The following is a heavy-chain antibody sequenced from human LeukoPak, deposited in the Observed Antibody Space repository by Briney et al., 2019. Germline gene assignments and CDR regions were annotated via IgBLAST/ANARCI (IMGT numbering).Heavy chain of an antibody. CDR3: AKFGSSWLGYYYYYMDV. J-gene: IGHJ6*03. CDR2: ISGSGGST. V-gene: IGHV3-23*01. Sequence: GGSLRLSCAASGFTFSSYAMSWVRQAPGKGLEWVSAISGSGGSTYYADSVKGRFTISRDNSKNTLYLQMNSLRAEDTAVYYCAKFGSSWLGYYYYYMDVWGKGTTVTISS. CDR1: GFTFSSYA. D-gene: IGHD6-13*01.